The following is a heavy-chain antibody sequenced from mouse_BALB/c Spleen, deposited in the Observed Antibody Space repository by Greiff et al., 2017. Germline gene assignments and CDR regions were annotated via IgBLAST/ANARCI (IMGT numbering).Heavy chain of an antibody. CDR3: ARGGREFAY. CDR2: ISSGGSYT. V-gene: IGHV5-9-4*01. J-gene: IGHJ3*01. D-gene: IGHD3-3*01. CDR1: GFTFSSYA. Sequence: EVQVVESGGGLVKPGGSLKLSCAASGFTFSSYAMSWVRQSPEKRLEWVAEISSGGSYTYYPDTVTGRFTISRDNAKNTLYLEMSSLRSEDTAMYYCARGGREFAYWGQGTLVTVSA.